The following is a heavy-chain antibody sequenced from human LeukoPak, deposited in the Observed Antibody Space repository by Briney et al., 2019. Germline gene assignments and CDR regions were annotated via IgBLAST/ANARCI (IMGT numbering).Heavy chain of an antibody. J-gene: IGHJ3*02. V-gene: IGHV4-30-4*08. CDR1: GGSISSGDYY. D-gene: IGHD3-16*01. CDR3: ARGPLLGAFDI. Sequence: SQTLSLTCTVSGGSISSGDYYWSWLRQPPGKGLEWIGYIYYSGSTYYNPSLKSRVTISVDTSKNQFSLKLSSVTAADTAVYYCARGPLLGAFDIWGQGTMVTVSS. CDR2: IYYSGST.